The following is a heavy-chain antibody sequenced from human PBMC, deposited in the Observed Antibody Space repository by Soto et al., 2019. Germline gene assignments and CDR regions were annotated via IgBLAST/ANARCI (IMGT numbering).Heavy chain of an antibody. CDR3: AKAPNFYDSTGYYDS. D-gene: IGHD3-22*01. CDR2: ISGSGSST. CDR1: GFTFSNYA. V-gene: IGHV3-23*01. J-gene: IGHJ4*02. Sequence: GESLKISCAASGFTFSNYAMSWVRQAPGKGLEWVSTISGSGSSTNHADSVKGRLTISRDNSKNTLFLQMNSLRAEDAAVYYCAKAPNFYDSTGYYDSWGQGSLVTVSS.